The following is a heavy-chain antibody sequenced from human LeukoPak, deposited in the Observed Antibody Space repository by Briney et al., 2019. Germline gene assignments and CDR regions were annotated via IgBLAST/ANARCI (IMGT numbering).Heavy chain of an antibody. V-gene: IGHV3-30*04. Sequence: PGGSLRLSCAASGFTFSSYAIHWVRQAPGKGLEWVAFISYDGSNKYYADSVKGRFTISRDNSKNTLYPQMNSLRAEDTAVYYCARDFLGVHYFDYWGQETLVTVSS. J-gene: IGHJ4*02. D-gene: IGHD3-3*01. CDR3: ARDFLGVHYFDY. CDR1: GFTFSSYA. CDR2: ISYDGSNK.